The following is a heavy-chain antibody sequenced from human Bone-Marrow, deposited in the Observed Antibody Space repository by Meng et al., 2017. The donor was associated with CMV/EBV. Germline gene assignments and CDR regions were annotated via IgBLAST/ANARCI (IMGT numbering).Heavy chain of an antibody. CDR2: ISSSSSTI. J-gene: IGHJ3*02. Sequence: GESLKISCAASGFTFSSYSMNWVRQAPGKGLEWVSYISSSSSTIYYADSVKGRFTISRDNAKNSLYLQMNSLSAGDTAVYYCARGDMFGELYSACYIWGQGTKVTVSS. CDR3: ARGDMFGELYSACYI. CDR1: GFTFSSYS. V-gene: IGHV3-48*04. D-gene: IGHD3-10*02.